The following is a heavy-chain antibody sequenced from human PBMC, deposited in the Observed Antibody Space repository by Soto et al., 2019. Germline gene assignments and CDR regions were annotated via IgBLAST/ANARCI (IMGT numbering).Heavy chain of an antibody. V-gene: IGHV3-23*01. CDR2: ISGSGGST. Sequence: EVQLLESGGGLVQPGGSLRLSCAASGFTFSSYAMSWVRQAPGKGLEWVSAISGSGGSTYYADSVKGRFTISRDNSKNTLYLQMNSLRAEDTAVYYCAKDSAPSYDILTGYYPYYYYYGMDVWGQGTTVTVSS. J-gene: IGHJ6*02. CDR1: GFTFSSYA. CDR3: AKDSAPSYDILTGYYPYYYYYGMDV. D-gene: IGHD3-9*01.